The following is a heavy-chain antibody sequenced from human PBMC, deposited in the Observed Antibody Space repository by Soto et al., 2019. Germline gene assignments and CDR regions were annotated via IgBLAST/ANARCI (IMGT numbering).Heavy chain of an antibody. V-gene: IGHV4-34*01. CDR1: GGSFSGYY. CDR3: ARSGNAFWAAGYFDY. D-gene: IGHD3-16*01. Sequence: QVQLQQWGAGLLKPSETLSLTCAVYGGSFSGYYWSWIRQPPGKGLEWIGEINHSGSTNYNPSLKSRVTISVDTSKNQFSLKLSSVTAADTAVYYCARSGNAFWAAGYFDYWGQGTLVTVSS. J-gene: IGHJ4*02. CDR2: INHSGST.